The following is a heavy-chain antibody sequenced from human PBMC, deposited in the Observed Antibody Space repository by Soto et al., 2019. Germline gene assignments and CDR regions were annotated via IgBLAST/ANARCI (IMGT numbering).Heavy chain of an antibody. D-gene: IGHD5-18*01. V-gene: IGHV3-7*01. CDR1: GFTFSSYW. CDR3: ARARRDGYKDWHFDL. J-gene: IGHJ2*01. Sequence: PGGSLRLSCAASGFTFSSYWMSWVRQAPGKGLEWVANIKQDGSEKYYVDSVKGRFTISRDNAKNSLYLQMNSLRAEDTAVYYCARARRDGYKDWHFDLWGRGTLVNVSS. CDR2: IKQDGSEK.